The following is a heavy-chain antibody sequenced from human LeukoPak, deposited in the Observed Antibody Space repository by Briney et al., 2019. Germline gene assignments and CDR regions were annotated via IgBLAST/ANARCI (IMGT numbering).Heavy chain of an antibody. D-gene: IGHD3-3*02. J-gene: IGHJ4*02. CDR3: ARDPLPFSGAEFDY. Sequence: ASVKVSCKASGYTFTSYGISWGPQAPGQGLEWMGWISAYNGNTNYTQKLQGRVTMTTDTSTSTAYMELRSLRSDDTAVYYCARDPLPFSGAEFDYWGQGTLVTASS. CDR2: ISAYNGNT. CDR1: GYTFTSYG. V-gene: IGHV1-18*01.